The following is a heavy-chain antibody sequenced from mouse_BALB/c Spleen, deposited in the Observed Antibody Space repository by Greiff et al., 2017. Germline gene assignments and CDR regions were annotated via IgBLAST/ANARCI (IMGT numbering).Heavy chain of an antibody. CDR3: TRRTTNAMDY. CDR2: IYPGNSDT. CDR1: GYTFTSYW. Sequence: VQLQQSGTVLARPGASVKMSCKASGYTFTSYWMHWVKQRPGQGLEWIGAIYPGNSDTSYNQKFKGKAKLTAVTSTSTAYMGLSSLTNEDSAVYYCTRRTTNAMDYWGQGTSVTVSS. J-gene: IGHJ4*01. V-gene: IGHV1-5*01. D-gene: IGHD1-1*01.